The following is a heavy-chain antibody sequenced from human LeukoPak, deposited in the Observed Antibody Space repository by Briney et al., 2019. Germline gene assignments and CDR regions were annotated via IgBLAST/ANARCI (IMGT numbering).Heavy chain of an antibody. J-gene: IGHJ4*02. V-gene: IGHV3-23*01. D-gene: IGHD6-19*01. CDR3: AKRHSSGWYVNFDY. CDR1: GFTFSSYA. CDR2: ISGSGGGT. Sequence: GGSLRLSCAASGFTFSSYAMSWVRQAPGKGLEWVSAISGSGGGTYYADSVKGRFTISRDNSENTLYLQMNSLRAEDTAVYYCAKRHSSGWYVNFDYWGQGTLVTVSS.